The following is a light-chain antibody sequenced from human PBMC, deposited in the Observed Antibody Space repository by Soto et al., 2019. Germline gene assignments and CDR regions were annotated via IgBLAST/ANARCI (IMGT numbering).Light chain of an antibody. CDR3: QQYGSSPRLT. CDR1: QSVTSSY. J-gene: IGKJ4*01. Sequence: EIVLTQSPDTLSLSPGERTTLSCRASQSVTSSYLAWYQQRLGQAPRLLIYDASSRATGIPARFSGSGSGTDFTLTISRLEPEDFAVYYCQQYGSSPRLTFGGGTKVEIK. V-gene: IGKV3-20*01. CDR2: DAS.